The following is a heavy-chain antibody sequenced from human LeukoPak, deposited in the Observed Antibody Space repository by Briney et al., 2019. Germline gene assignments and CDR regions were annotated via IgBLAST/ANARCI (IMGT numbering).Heavy chain of an antibody. J-gene: IGHJ4*02. V-gene: IGHV3-33*01. CDR3: ARLGSGWSFDF. D-gene: IGHD6-19*01. Sequence: PGGSLRLSCAASGFTFSSYGMNWVRQAPAKGLEGGAVIWYDGSNKYYADSVKDRFTISRDNSKNTVSLQLNSLRAEDTAVYYCARLGSGWSFDFWGQGTLVAVSS. CDR2: IWYDGSNK. CDR1: GFTFSSYG.